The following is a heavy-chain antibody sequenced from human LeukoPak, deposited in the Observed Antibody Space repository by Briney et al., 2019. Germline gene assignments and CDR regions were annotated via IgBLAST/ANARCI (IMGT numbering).Heavy chain of an antibody. CDR3: ARRVFSGWGYYFDY. J-gene: IGHJ4*02. CDR1: GYSFTDYY. D-gene: IGHD6-19*01. CDR2: MNPNSGNT. Sequence: ASVKVSCKASGYSFTDYYMHWVRQSPGQGLEWMGWMNPNSGNTGYAQKFPGRVTMTRDTSISTASMELSSLRSDDTAIYYCARRVFSGWGYYFDYWGQGTLVTVSS. V-gene: IGHV1-2*02.